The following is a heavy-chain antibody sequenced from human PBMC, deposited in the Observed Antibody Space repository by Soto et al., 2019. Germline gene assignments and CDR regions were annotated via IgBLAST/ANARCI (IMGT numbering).Heavy chain of an antibody. J-gene: IGHJ4*02. CDR2: IYSGGST. CDR1: GFSVTANY. Sequence: EVQVVESGGGLIQPGRSLRLSCEVSGFSVTANYMSWVRQAPGKGLEWVSGIYSGGSTYYIESVKGRVSISRDMSTNTLYLQMTDLRAEDTAVYYCHGYGYWGQSTLFTDSS. D-gene: IGHD5-12*01. CDR3: HGYGY. V-gene: IGHV3-53*01.